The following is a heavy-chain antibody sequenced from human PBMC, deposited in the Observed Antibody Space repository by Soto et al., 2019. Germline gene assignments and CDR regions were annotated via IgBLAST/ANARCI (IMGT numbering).Heavy chain of an antibody. CDR3: ASFNCSSTSCYAGSYAFDI. J-gene: IGHJ3*02. Sequence: QVQLVQSGAEVKKPGASVKVSCKASGYTFTSYGISWVRQAPGQGLEWMGWISAYNGNTNYAQKLQGRVTMTTDTSTSTAYMGLRSLRSDDTAVYYCASFNCSSTSCYAGSYAFDIWGQGTMVTVSS. CDR2: ISAYNGNT. V-gene: IGHV1-18*01. D-gene: IGHD2-2*01. CDR1: GYTFTSYG.